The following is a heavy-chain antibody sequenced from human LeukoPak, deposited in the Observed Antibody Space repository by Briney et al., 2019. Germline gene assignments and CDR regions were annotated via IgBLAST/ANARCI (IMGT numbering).Heavy chain of an antibody. CDR3: ARHVRGYSDFDY. V-gene: IGHV4-61*01. CDR1: GGSVSSGNYY. J-gene: IGHJ4*02. Sequence: SETLSLTCTVSGGSVSSGNYYWSWLRQPPGKGLEWIGYIYYSGSTNYNPSLKSRVTISVDTSKNQFSLKLSSVTAADTALYYCARHVRGYSDFDYWGQGTLVTVSS. D-gene: IGHD5-12*01. CDR2: IYYSGST.